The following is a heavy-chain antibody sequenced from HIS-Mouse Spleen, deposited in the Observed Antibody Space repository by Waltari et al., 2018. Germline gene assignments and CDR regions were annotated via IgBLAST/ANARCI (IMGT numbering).Heavy chain of an antibody. J-gene: IGHJ5*02. CDR2: ISYDGSIK. D-gene: IGHD6-13*01. Sequence: QVQLVESGGGVVQPGRFLRLSCAAPGFPFSSYGLHLFRKVPGKGLEWVAVISYDGSIKYYADSVKGRFTISRDNSKNTLYLQMNSLRAEDTAVYYCAKEYSSSHNWFDPWGQGTLVTVSS. CDR1: GFPFSSYG. V-gene: IGHV3-30*18. CDR3: AKEYSSSHNWFDP.